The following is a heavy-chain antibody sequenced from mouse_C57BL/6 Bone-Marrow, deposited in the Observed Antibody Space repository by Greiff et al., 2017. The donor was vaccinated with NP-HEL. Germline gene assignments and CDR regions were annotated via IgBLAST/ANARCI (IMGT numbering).Heavy chain of an antibody. CDR1: GYTFTDYY. V-gene: IGHV1-19*01. CDR3: AREDYGRAFAY. J-gene: IGHJ3*01. CDR2: INPYNGGT. D-gene: IGHD1-1*01. Sequence: EVQLQQSGPVLVKPGASVKMSCKASGYTFTDYYMNWVKQSHGKSLEWIGVINPYNGGTSYNQKFKGKATLTVDKSSSTAYMELNSLTSEDSAVYYCAREDYGRAFAYWGQGTLVTVSA.